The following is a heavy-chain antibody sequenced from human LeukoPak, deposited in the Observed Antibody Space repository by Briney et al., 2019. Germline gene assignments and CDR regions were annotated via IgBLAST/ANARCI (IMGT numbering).Heavy chain of an antibody. CDR1: GVSISSYY. CDR3: ARGQGYSYGLWDAFDI. J-gene: IGHJ3*02. D-gene: IGHD5-18*01. Sequence: SETLSLTCTVSGVSISSYYWSWIRQPPGKGLEWIGYIYYSGSTNYNPSLKSRVTISVDTSKNQFSLKLSSVTAADTAVYYCARGQGYSYGLWDAFDIWGQGTMVTVSS. CDR2: IYYSGST. V-gene: IGHV4-59*01.